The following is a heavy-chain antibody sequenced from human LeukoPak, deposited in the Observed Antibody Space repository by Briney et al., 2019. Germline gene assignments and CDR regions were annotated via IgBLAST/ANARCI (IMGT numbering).Heavy chain of an antibody. Sequence: GGSLRLSCTASGVTFSSHAMSWVREAPGKRPEWVSGITGSGGSTYYAESVKGRFTISRDNSKNTLYLQMNSLRVEDTAIYFCAARAASETCFAVFDYWGQGTLVTVSS. CDR1: GVTFSSHA. CDR2: ITGSGGST. V-gene: IGHV3-23*01. D-gene: IGHD2-2*01. J-gene: IGHJ4*02. CDR3: AARAASETCFAVFDY.